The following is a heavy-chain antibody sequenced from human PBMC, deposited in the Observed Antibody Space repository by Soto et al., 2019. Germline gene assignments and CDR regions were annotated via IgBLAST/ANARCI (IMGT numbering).Heavy chain of an antibody. Sequence: PSETLSLTCTVSGGSISSSSYYWGWIRQPPGKGLEWIGSIYYSGSTYYNPSLKSRVTISVDTSKNQFSLKLSSVTAADTAVYYCERHSRSGNSNSWFDPWGQGTLVTVSS. CDR3: ERHSRSGNSNSWFDP. CDR1: GGSISSSSYY. J-gene: IGHJ5*02. D-gene: IGHD1-26*01. V-gene: IGHV4-39*01. CDR2: IYYSGST.